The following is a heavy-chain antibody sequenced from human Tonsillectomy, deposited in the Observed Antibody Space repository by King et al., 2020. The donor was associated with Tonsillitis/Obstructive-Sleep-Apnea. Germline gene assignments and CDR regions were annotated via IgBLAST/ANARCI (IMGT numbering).Heavy chain of an antibody. CDR3: ARDLRPVVTPVAYFDL. J-gene: IGHJ2*01. Sequence: VQLVESGGGLVKPGGSLRLSCAASGFTFSSHNMNWVRQAPGKGLECVSSITRSSNYQYYADSVKGRFTISRDNAKNSLYLQMTSLRAEDTAVYYCARDLRPVVTPVAYFDLWGRGTLVTVSS. CDR2: ITRSSNYQ. CDR1: GFTFSSHN. D-gene: IGHD4-23*01. V-gene: IGHV3-21*01.